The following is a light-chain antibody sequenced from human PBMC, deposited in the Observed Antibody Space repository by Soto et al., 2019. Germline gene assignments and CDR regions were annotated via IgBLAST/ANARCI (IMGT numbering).Light chain of an antibody. CDR1: SSNIGGGYD. V-gene: IGLV1-40*01. J-gene: IGLJ3*02. Sequence: QSVLTQPPSVSGAPGQRVTISCTGSSSNIGGGYDVHWYQHLPGAVPKLLIYGDTNRPSWVPDRFSASKSGTSASLAITGLQAEDEADYYCQSYDSSLRGVVFGGGTQLTVL. CDR3: QSYDSSLRGVV. CDR2: GDT.